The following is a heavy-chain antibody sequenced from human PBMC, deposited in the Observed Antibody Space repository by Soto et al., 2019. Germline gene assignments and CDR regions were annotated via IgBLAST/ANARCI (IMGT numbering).Heavy chain of an antibody. CDR1: GFTFISYW. D-gene: IGHD3-16*02. CDR2: VHHSGTT. Sequence: PGGSLRLSFAASGFTFISYWMSWVRQPPGKGLEWIGEVHHSGTTNYIQSLTSRLTMSVDKSGNQVSLELTSVAAADTAVYYCARGVSYRWVYWGQGTLVTVSS. V-gene: IGHV4-4*02. CDR3: ARGVSYRWVY. J-gene: IGHJ4*02.